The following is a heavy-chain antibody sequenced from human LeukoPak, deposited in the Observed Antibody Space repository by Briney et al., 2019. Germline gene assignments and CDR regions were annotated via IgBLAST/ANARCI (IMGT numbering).Heavy chain of an antibody. CDR3: AREHSGYENYFDY. D-gene: IGHD5-12*01. CDR1: GFTFSSYA. J-gene: IGHJ4*02. V-gene: IGHV1-18*01. Sequence: PGGSLRLSCVASGFTFSSYAMHWVRQAPGQGLEWMGWINPNSGGTNYAQKLQGRVTMTTDTSTSTAYMELRSLRSDDTAVYYCAREHSGYENYFDYWGQGTLVTVSS. CDR2: INPNSGGT.